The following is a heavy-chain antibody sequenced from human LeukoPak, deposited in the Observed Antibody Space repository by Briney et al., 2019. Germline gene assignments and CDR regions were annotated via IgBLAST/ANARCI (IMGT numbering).Heavy chain of an antibody. D-gene: IGHD3-22*01. CDR3: ARHYYDSSVYHYIFDS. Sequence: GGSLRLSCAASGFTVSSNFMSWVRQAPGKGLEWVSVIYSSATTNYADFVKGRFTISRDTSKNTLYLQMNSLRAEDTAVYYCARHYYDSSVYHYIFDSWGQGTLVIVSS. V-gene: IGHV3-53*01. CDR1: GFTVSSNF. J-gene: IGHJ4*02. CDR2: IYSSATT.